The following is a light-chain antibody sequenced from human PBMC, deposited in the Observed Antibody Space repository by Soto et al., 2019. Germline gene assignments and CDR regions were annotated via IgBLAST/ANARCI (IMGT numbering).Light chain of an antibody. CDR2: GAS. CDR3: QQYSNWPRT. J-gene: IGKJ1*01. Sequence: ETVMTQSPATLSVSPGERATLSCWASQSVNSNLAWYQQKLGQAPRVLIYGASTRATGIPARFSGSGSGTEFTLTISSLQSEDFAVYYCQQYSNWPRTFGQGTKVDIK. V-gene: IGKV3-15*01. CDR1: QSVNSN.